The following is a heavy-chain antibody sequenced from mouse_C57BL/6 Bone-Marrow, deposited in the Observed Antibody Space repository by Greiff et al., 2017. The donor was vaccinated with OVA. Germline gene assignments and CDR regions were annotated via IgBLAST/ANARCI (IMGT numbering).Heavy chain of an antibody. V-gene: IGHV1-74*01. CDR2: IHPSDSDT. D-gene: IGHD2-2*01. J-gene: IGHJ4*01. CDR1: GYTFTSYW. CDR3: AMAVTTRGRDYYAMDY. Sequence: QVQLQQPGAELVKPGASVKVSCKASGYTFTSYWMHCVKQRPGQGLEWIGRIHPSDSDTNYNQKFKGKATLPVDKSSSTAYMQLSSLTSEDTAVYYCAMAVTTRGRDYYAMDYWGQGTSVTVSS.